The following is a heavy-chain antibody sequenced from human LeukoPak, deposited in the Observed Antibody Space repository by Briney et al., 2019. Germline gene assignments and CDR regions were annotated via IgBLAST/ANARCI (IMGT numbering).Heavy chain of an antibody. CDR1: GGSFSGYY. Sequence: PSETLSLTCAVYGGSFSGYYWSWIRQPPGKGLEWIGEINHSGSTNYNPSLKSRVTISVDMSKNQFSLKLSSVTAADTAVYYCARGGRWQLAFFDYWGQGTLVTVSS. V-gene: IGHV4-34*01. J-gene: IGHJ4*02. CDR3: ARGGRWQLAFFDY. D-gene: IGHD6-6*01. CDR2: INHSGST.